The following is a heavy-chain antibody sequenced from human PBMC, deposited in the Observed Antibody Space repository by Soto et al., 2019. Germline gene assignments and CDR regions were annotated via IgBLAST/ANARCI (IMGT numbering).Heavy chain of an antibody. CDR1: GGSIYTGGFS. D-gene: IGHD2-2*01. CDR2: IYYTGST. Sequence: QVQLQESGPGLVKPSQTLSLTCTVSGGSIYTGGFSWSWIRQLPGKGLAWLGYIYYTGSTQYTPPLKRRLTISTDTSANKFSMRLTSVTAADTDVYYCATFPVTIRTRVDYWGQGTPVTVSS. CDR3: ATFPVTIRTRVDY. J-gene: IGHJ4*02. V-gene: IGHV4-31*03.